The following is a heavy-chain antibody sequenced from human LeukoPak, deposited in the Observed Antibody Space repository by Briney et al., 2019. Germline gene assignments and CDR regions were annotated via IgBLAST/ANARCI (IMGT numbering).Heavy chain of an antibody. CDR3: ARDVGSIAAAGTSGYYGMDV. CDR2: TYYSGST. V-gene: IGHV4-59*01. CDR1: GGSLSSYY. J-gene: IGHJ6*02. D-gene: IGHD6-13*01. Sequence: SETLSLTCTVSGGSLSSYYWSWIRQPPGKGLEWIGYTYYSGSTNYNPSLKSRVTISVDTSKNQFSLTLSSVTAADTAVYYCARDVGSIAAAGTSGYYGMDVWGQGTTVTVSS.